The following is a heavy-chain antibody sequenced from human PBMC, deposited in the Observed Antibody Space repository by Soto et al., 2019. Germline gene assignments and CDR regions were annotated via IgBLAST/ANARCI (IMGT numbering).Heavy chain of an antibody. J-gene: IGHJ4*02. Sequence: ASVKVSCKASGYTFTSYGISWVRQAPGQGLEWMGWISAYNGNTNYAQKLQGRVTMTTDTSTSTAYMELRSLRSDDTAVYYCARVWLVQSWSGTFDYRGQGTLVTVSS. V-gene: IGHV1-18*01. CDR1: GYTFTSYG. D-gene: IGHD6-19*01. CDR2: ISAYNGNT. CDR3: ARVWLVQSWSGTFDY.